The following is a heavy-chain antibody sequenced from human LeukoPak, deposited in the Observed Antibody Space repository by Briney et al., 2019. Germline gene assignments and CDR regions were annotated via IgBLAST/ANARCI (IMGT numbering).Heavy chain of an antibody. J-gene: IGHJ4*02. CDR2: IYTSGST. D-gene: IGHD3-3*01. V-gene: IGHV4-61*02. Sequence: SGTLSLTCTVSGGSISSGSYYWSWIRQPAGKGLEWIGRIYTSGSTNYNPSLKSRVTISVDTSKNQFSLKLSSVTAADTAVYYCARGDYDFWSGYLDYWGQGTLVTVSS. CDR1: GGSISSGSYY. CDR3: ARGDYDFWSGYLDY.